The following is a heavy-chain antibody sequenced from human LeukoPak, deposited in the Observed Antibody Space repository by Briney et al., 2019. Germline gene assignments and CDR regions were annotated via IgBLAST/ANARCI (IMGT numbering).Heavy chain of an antibody. CDR2: IYPGDSDT. CDR3: ARDKQWLDPSGGVGYYYYGMDV. V-gene: IGHV5-51*01. D-gene: IGHD6-19*01. J-gene: IGHJ6*02. Sequence: GESLKISCKGSGYSFTSYWIGWVRQMPGKGLEWMGIIYPGDSDTRYSPSFQGQVTISADKSISTAYLQWSSLKASDTAMYYCARDKQWLDPSGGVGYYYYGMDVWGQGTTVTVSS. CDR1: GYSFTSYW.